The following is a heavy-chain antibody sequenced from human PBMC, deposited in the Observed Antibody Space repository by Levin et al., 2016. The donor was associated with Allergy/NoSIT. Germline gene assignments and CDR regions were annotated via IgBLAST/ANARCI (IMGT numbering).Heavy chain of an antibody. Sequence: WVRQAPGQGLEWMGWMNPNSGNTGYAQKFQGRVTMTRNTSISTAYMELSSLRSEDTAVYYCARASGSYYRIWYFDLWGRGTLVTVSS. J-gene: IGHJ2*01. D-gene: IGHD1-26*01. CDR2: MNPNSGNT. CDR3: ARASGSYYRIWYFDL. V-gene: IGHV1-8*01.